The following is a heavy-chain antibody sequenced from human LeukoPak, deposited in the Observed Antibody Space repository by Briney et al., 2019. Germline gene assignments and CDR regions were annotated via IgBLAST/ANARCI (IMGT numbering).Heavy chain of an antibody. V-gene: IGHV3-7*01. CDR3: VCSGYSGAASPINWFDP. CDR1: GFTFSSYW. Sequence: GGSLRLSCAASGFTFSSYWMSWVRQAPGKGLEWVANIKQDGSEKYYVDSVKGRFTISRDNAKNSLYVQMNSLRAEDTAVYYCVCSGYSGAASPINWFDPWGQGTLVTVSS. CDR2: IKQDGSEK. D-gene: IGHD3-3*01. J-gene: IGHJ5*02.